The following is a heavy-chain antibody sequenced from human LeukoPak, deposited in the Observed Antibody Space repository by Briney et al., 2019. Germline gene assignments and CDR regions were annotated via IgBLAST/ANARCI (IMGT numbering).Heavy chain of an antibody. V-gene: IGHV3-74*01. CDR3: VRGNPLMDY. CDR2: IDIPGTIT. J-gene: IGHJ4*02. Sequence: PGGSLRRACEASGFSFKGYWMHWVRQVPGKGLVWVSQIDIPGTITRYADSVQGRFTISRDNAKNTLYLQMSSLRADDTAVYYCVRGNPLMDYWGQGTLVTVSS. D-gene: IGHD1-14*01. CDR1: GFSFKGYW.